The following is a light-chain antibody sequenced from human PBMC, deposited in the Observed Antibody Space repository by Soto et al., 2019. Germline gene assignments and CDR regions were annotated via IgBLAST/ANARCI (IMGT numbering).Light chain of an antibody. CDR2: DVS. CDR3: SSYTSSDTDV. Sequence: QSALTQPASVSGSPGQSIAISCTGTSSDVGGYNYVSWYQQHPGKAPKLMIHDVSNRPSGVSNRFSGSKSGNTASLTISGLQTEDEADYYCSSYTSSDTDVFGTGTKLTVL. J-gene: IGLJ1*01. V-gene: IGLV2-14*01. CDR1: SSDVGGYNY.